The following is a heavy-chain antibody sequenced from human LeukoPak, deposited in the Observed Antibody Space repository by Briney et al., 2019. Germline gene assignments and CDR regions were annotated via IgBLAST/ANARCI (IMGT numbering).Heavy chain of an antibody. D-gene: IGHD4-17*01. V-gene: IGHV3-23*01. CDR3: GRDPNGDYIGAFDM. CDR1: GFNVSSNY. Sequence: PGGSLRLSCAASGFNVSSNYMSWVRQAPGKGLEWVSAIRGIRGTYSTEYADSVKDRFTISRDNSKSTLYLQMKSLRAEDTAVYYCGRDPNGDYIGAFDMWGQGTVVTVSS. J-gene: IGHJ3*02. CDR2: IRGIRGTYST.